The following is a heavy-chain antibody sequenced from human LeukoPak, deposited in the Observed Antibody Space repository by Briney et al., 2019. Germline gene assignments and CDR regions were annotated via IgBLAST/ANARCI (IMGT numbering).Heavy chain of an antibody. V-gene: IGHV3-43*02. CDR1: GFTFDDYA. J-gene: IGHJ6*02. CDR2: ISADGGGT. Sequence: GGSLRLSCAASGFTFDDYAMHWVRQVPGKGPQWVSFISADGGGTYYADSVKGRFTISRDNSKNSLFLQMNSLRSEDSALYYCAKDMQTVAGLSNYYYYAMAVWAKGPRSPSP. CDR3: AKDMQTVAGLSNYYYYAMAV. D-gene: IGHD6-13*01.